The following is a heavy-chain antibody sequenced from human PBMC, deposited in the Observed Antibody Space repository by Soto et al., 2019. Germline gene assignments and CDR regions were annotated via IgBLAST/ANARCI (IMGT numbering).Heavy chain of an antibody. Sequence: GESLKISCKGSGCSFTSYWIGWVRQMPGKGLEWMGIIHPSDFDTRYSPSFQGQVTISADKSISTAYMQLSSLTSEDTAVYYCARDDSGFSGSHYIDYFNYWGQGALVTVSS. CDR2: IHPSDFDT. D-gene: IGHD1-26*01. V-gene: IGHV5-51*01. J-gene: IGHJ4*02. CDR3: ARDDSGFSGSHYIDYFNY. CDR1: GCSFTSYW.